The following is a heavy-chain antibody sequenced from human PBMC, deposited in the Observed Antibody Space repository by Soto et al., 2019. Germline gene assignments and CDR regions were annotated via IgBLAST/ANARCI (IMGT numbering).Heavy chain of an antibody. J-gene: IGHJ4*02. V-gene: IGHV4-61*08. CDR2: IYYSGDP. CDR3: ARDFMGGVSYGLGDDY. Sequence: ERLSGICPDSGGSLSSEGYYWSWIRQPPGKGLEWLGYIYYSGDPHYNPSLNSRITMSVDTSKNQFSRRLSSVTAADTAVSYCARDFMGGVSYGLGDDYWGQGTPVTVSP. CDR1: GGSLSSEGYY. D-gene: IGHD2-21*02.